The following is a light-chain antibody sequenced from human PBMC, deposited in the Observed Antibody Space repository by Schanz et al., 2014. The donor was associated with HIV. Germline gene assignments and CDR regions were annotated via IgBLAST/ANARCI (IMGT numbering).Light chain of an antibody. V-gene: IGLV2-14*03. CDR1: NTDIGHYNY. Sequence: QSALTQPASVSGSLGQAITISCTGTNTDIGHYNYVSWYQQHPGKAPKLIIYDVTSRPSGVSSRFSGSKSGNTASLTISGLQAGDEADYYCSSYTSSSTLVVFGGGTKLTVL. CDR3: SSYTSSSTLVV. CDR2: DVT. J-gene: IGLJ2*01.